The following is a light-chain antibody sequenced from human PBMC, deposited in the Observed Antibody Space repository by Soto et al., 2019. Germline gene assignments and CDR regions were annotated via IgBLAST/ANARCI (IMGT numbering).Light chain of an antibody. CDR2: GNR. CDR1: TSNLGAGYD. CDR3: SSYTNINTRACV. J-gene: IGLJ1*01. V-gene: IGLV1-40*01. Sequence: QSVLTQPPSVSGAPGQRVTLSCTGNTSNLGAGYDVHWYQQLPGAAPKLVIFGNRNRPSGVPERFSGSKSGTSASLAITGLQAEDEAEYYCSSYTNINTRACVFGTGTKVTVL.